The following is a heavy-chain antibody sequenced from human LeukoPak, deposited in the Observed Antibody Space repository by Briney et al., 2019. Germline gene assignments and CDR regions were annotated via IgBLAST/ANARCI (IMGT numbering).Heavy chain of an antibody. V-gene: IGHV1-18*01. D-gene: IGHD5-18*01. Sequence: WASVKVSCKASGYSFTTHGISWVRQAPGQGLEWMGWISSYSTYTTYAQKFQGRVTMTTDTSTSTGYLELRSLTSDDTAVYYCARTGSIYAHETFDTWGQGTVVTVSS. CDR3: ARTGSIYAHETFDT. J-gene: IGHJ3*02. CDR2: ISSYSTYT. CDR1: GYSFTTHG.